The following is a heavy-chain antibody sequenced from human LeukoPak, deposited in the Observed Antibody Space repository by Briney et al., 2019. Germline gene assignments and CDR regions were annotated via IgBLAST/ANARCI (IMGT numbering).Heavy chain of an antibody. V-gene: IGHV1-69*05. Sequence: ASVKVSCKASGGTFSSYAISWVRQAPGQGLEWMGGIIPIFDTANYAQKFQGRVTITTDESTSTTYMELSSLRSEDTAVYYCARSPLSSSAFDIWGQGTMVTVSS. CDR3: ARSPLSSSAFDI. CDR1: GGTFSSYA. CDR2: IIPIFDTA. J-gene: IGHJ3*02. D-gene: IGHD2/OR15-2a*01.